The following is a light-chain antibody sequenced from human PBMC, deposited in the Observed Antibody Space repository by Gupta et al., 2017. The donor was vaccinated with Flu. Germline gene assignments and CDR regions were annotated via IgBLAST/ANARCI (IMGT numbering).Light chain of an antibody. CDR1: QSVLYSSNNKNY. J-gene: IGKJ4*01. CDR2: GAS. CDR3: QQYYSTPFT. Sequence: NCKSSQSVLYSSNNKNYLAWYQQKVGQPPKLLIYGASTRESGVPDRFSGSGSGTDFTLTISSLQAEDVAVYYCQQYYSTPFTFGGGTKVEIK. V-gene: IGKV4-1*01.